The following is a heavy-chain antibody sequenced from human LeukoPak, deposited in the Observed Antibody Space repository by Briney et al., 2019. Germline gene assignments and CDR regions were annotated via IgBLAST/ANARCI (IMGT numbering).Heavy chain of an antibody. J-gene: IGHJ4*01. V-gene: IGHV3-30*12. CDR2: IWSDGTNT. CDR1: GFIFSHYG. Sequence: PGGSLRLSCAASGFIFSHYGMHWVRQAPGKGLEWVAVIWSDGTNTFYAGSVKGRFTISRDNAQNTVFLQMSSLRVEDTAMYYRARDAQRGFDYSNSLRYWGHGTLVTVSS. CDR3: ARDAQRGFDYSNSLRY. D-gene: IGHD4-11*01.